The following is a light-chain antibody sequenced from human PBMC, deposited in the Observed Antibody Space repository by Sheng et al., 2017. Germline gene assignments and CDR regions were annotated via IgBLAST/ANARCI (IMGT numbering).Light chain of an antibody. Sequence: AIQLTQSPSSLSASVGDRVTITCRASQGISNALAWYQQKLGEPPKLLIYEASSLESGVPSRFSGSGSGTEFTLTISSLQPDDFATYYCQQYGALPLTFGGGTKVEIK. V-gene: IGKV1-13*02. J-gene: IGKJ4*01. CDR3: QQYGALPLT. CDR2: EAS. CDR1: QGISNA.